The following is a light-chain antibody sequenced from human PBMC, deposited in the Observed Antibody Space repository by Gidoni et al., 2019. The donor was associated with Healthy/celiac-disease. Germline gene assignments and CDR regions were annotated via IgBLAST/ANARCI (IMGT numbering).Light chain of an antibody. Sequence: DIQMTQSPSSLSASVGDRVTITCRASQVISNDLAWYQQKPGKVPKLLIYAASTLQSGVPSRFSGSGSGTDFTLTISSLQPEDVATPGSAFGQGTKLEIK. V-gene: IGKV1-27*01. CDR3: A. J-gene: IGKJ2*01. CDR2: AAS. CDR1: QVISND.